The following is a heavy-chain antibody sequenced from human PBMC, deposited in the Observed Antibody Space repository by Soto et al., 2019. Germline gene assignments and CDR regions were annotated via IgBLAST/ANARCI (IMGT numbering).Heavy chain of an antibody. CDR1: GVSISSGNW. D-gene: IGHD6-13*01. Sequence: SETLSLTCAVSGVSISSGNWWTWVRQTPQRGLEYIGEIFHDGTANYYPSFERRVAISVDTSKNQFSLKLSSVTAADTAVYYCARRGDSGVYYYGMDVWGQGTTVTVS. J-gene: IGHJ6*02. V-gene: IGHV4-4*02. CDR3: ARRGDSGVYYYGMDV. CDR2: IFHDGTA.